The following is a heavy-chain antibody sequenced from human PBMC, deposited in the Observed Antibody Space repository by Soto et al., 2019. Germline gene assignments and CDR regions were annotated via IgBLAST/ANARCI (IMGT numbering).Heavy chain of an antibody. Sequence: SETLSLTCAVSGGAISSGGYSWSWIRQPPGKGLEWIGYIYHSGSTYYNPALKSRVTISVDRSKNQFSLKLSSVTAADTAVYYCARDYYDSSGPYMDVWGQGTTVTVSS. CDR2: IYHSGST. J-gene: IGHJ6*02. CDR1: GGAISSGGYS. CDR3: ARDYYDSSGPYMDV. D-gene: IGHD3-22*01. V-gene: IGHV4-30-2*01.